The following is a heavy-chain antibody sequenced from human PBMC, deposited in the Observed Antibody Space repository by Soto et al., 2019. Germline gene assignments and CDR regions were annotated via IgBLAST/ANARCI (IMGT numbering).Heavy chain of an antibody. D-gene: IGHD2-15*01. CDR2: ISAHTGSS. Sequence: GASVKVSCKASGYTFTSSGMSWVRQAPGQGLEWMGWISAHTGSSEYAQRLQGRVAMTTDRSTSTAYMELRSLRSDDTAVYYCARISCKGGSCYFDFDHWGQGTLVTVSS. V-gene: IGHV1-18*01. J-gene: IGHJ4*02. CDR1: GYTFTSSG. CDR3: ARISCKGGSCYFDFDH.